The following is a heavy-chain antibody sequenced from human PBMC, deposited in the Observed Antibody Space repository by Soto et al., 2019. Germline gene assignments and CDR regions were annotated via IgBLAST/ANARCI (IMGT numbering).Heavy chain of an antibody. D-gene: IGHD3-22*01. CDR3: ERRRPNTSGYYFDY. J-gene: IGHJ4*02. V-gene: IGHV5-51*01. CDR1: GDSFTSNW. Sequence: GDSLKISCKGAGDSFTSNWLGWVRQIPGKGLEWMGIIWLGDSNPRYSPSFQGQVTISADKSISTAYLQRSSLKASDTAMYYCERRRPNTSGYYFDYWAQGTLVTFSS. CDR2: IWLGDSNP.